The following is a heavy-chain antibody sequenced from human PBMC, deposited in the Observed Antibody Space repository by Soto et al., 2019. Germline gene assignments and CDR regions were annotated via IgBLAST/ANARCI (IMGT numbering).Heavy chain of an antibody. V-gene: IGHV3-33*01. CDR1: GFSFSNYG. Sequence: PGGSLRLSCAASGFSFSNYGMHWVRQAPGKGLEWLAVIWYDGYNKYYADSVRGRFTISRDNSKNTLYLEMNSLRAEDTAVYYCTRVNSGNYYVNNFDYWGQGTLVTVSS. CDR3: TRVNSGNYYVNNFDY. J-gene: IGHJ4*02. CDR2: IWYDGYNK. D-gene: IGHD1-26*01.